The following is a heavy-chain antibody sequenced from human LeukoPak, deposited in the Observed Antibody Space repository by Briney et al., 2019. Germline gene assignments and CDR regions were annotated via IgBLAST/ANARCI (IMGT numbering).Heavy chain of an antibody. D-gene: IGHD3-9*01. J-gene: IGHJ6*03. CDR2: IFYSGST. CDR1: SGSISTSNYY. CDR3: ARRGLDGYDKIMGYMDV. Sequence: PSETLSLTCTVSSGSISTSNYYWGWVRQPPGKALEWIGNIFYSGSTYYSPSLKSRVTISVDTSKNQFSLKLSSVTAADTAVYYCARRGLDGYDKIMGYMDVWGKGATVTISS. V-gene: IGHV4-39*01.